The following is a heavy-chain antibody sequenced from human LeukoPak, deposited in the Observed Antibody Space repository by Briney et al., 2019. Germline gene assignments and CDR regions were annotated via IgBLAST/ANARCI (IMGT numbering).Heavy chain of an antibody. D-gene: IGHD3-16*02. CDR1: AGSISRYY. V-gene: IGHV4-59*12. J-gene: IGHJ4*02. CDR3: PRTTLYRPRVVSD. Sequence: SRSLSLTCPVSAGSISRYYWSCIRQPPGKGLEWIGYIYNSGSNNYNPSLKSRSTISLDTSKTQSSLQLRSVTAANTPTFYCPRTTLYRPRVVSDWSRGTLVTVYS. CDR2: IYNSGSN.